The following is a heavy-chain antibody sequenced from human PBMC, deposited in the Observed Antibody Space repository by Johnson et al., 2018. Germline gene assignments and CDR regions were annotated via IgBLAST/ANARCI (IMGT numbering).Heavy chain of an antibody. Sequence: QVQLVESGGGVVQPGRSLRLSCAASGFTFSSYGMHWVRQAPGKGLEWVAVIWYDGSNKYYADSVKGRFTISRDNSKNSLYLQMNSLRAEDTALYYCAKEGGVDTAMVGRDYYMDVWGKGTTVTVSS. CDR1: GFTFSSYG. CDR3: AKEGGVDTAMVGRDYYMDV. J-gene: IGHJ6*03. D-gene: IGHD5-18*01. V-gene: IGHV3-33*03. CDR2: IWYDGSNK.